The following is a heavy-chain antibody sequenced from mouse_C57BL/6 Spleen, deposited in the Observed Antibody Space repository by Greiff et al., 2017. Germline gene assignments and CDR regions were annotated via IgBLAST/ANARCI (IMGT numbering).Heavy chain of an antibody. CDR2: INYDGSST. CDR3: ARENYGSSRYYFDY. J-gene: IGHJ2*01. V-gene: IGHV5-16*01. Sequence: EVHLVESEGGLVQPGSSMKLSCTASGFTFSDYYMAWVRQVPEKGLEWVANINYDGSSTYYLDSLKSRFIISRDNAKNILYLQMSSLKSEDTATYYCARENYGSSRYYFDYWGQGTTLTVSS. D-gene: IGHD1-1*01. CDR1: GFTFSDYY.